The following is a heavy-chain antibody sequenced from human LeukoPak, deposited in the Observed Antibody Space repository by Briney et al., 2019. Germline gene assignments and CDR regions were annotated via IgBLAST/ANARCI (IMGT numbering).Heavy chain of an antibody. CDR1: GFTSSGYA. CDR3: AKVLAYCGGDCSDAFDI. J-gene: IGHJ3*02. CDR2: ISGIGGSK. V-gene: IGHV3-23*01. D-gene: IGHD2-21*02. Sequence: TGGSLRLSCAASGFTSSGYAMSWVRQAPGKGLEWVSAISGIGGSKYYADSVKGRFTISRDNSKNTLYLQINSLRAEDTAVYYCAKVLAYCGGDCSDAFDIWGQGTMVTVSS.